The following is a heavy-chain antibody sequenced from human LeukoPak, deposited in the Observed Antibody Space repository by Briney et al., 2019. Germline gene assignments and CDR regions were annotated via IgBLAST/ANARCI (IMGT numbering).Heavy chain of an antibody. CDR1: GFTFSSYG. D-gene: IGHD3-10*01. Sequence: SGGSLRLSCAASGFTFSSYGMHWVRQAPGKGLEWVAFIRYDGSNKYYADSVKGRFTISRDNSKNTLYLQMNSLRAEDTAVYYCAKDYFGASYYYYMDVWGKGTTVTISS. CDR2: IRYDGSNK. J-gene: IGHJ6*03. CDR3: AKDYFGASYYYYMDV. V-gene: IGHV3-30*02.